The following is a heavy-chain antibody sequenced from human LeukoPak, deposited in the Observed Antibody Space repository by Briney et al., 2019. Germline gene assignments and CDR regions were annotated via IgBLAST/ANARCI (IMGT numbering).Heavy chain of an antibody. CDR1: GGSFSGYY. D-gene: IGHD2-2*02. CDR3: AREVVVPAAIRWFDP. V-gene: IGHV4-34*01. J-gene: IGHJ5*02. Sequence: PSETLSLTCAVYGGSFSGYYRSWIRQPPGKGLEWIGEINHSGSTNYNPSLKSRVTISVDTSKNQFSLKLSSVTAADTAVYYCAREVVVPAAIRWFDPWGQGTLVTVSS. CDR2: INHSGST.